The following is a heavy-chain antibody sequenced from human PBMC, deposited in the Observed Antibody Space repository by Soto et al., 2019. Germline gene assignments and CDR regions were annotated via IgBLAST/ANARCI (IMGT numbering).Heavy chain of an antibody. Sequence: GGSLRLSCAASGFTFSSYAMHWVRQAPGKGLEWVAVISYDGSNKYYADSVKGRFTISRDNSKNTLYLQMNSLRAEDTAVYYCAREETYYDFWSGYSRRSDDAFDIWGQGTMVTVSS. V-gene: IGHV3-30-3*01. CDR3: AREETYYDFWSGYSRRSDDAFDI. D-gene: IGHD3-3*01. CDR2: ISYDGSNK. J-gene: IGHJ3*02. CDR1: GFTFSSYA.